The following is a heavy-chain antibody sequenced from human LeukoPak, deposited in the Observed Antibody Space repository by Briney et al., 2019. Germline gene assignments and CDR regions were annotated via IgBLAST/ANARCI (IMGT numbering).Heavy chain of an antibody. Sequence: PSETLSLTCAVYGGSFGDYYWSWIRQPPGKGLEWIGEINHSGSTKYNASLKNRVTISVDTSKNQFSLRLSSVTAADTAVYYCARQHGIWSDYSFYWYFDLWGRGTLVTVSS. CDR1: GGSFGDYY. CDR2: INHSGST. D-gene: IGHD2-15*01. V-gene: IGHV4-34*01. CDR3: ARQHGIWSDYSFYWYFDL. J-gene: IGHJ2*01.